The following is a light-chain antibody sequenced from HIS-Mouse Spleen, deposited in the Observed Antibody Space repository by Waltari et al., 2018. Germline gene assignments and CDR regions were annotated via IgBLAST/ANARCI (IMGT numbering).Light chain of an antibody. Sequence: QSALTQPRSVSGSPGQSVTISCTGTSSDVGGYHYVSWYQQHPGKAPKLMMYDVSKRPSEVPDRFSGSKSGSTASLTISRLQAEDEADYYCCSYAGSYRVFGTGTKVTVL. CDR2: DVS. V-gene: IGLV2-11*01. CDR3: CSYAGSYRV. CDR1: SSDVGGYHY. J-gene: IGLJ1*01.